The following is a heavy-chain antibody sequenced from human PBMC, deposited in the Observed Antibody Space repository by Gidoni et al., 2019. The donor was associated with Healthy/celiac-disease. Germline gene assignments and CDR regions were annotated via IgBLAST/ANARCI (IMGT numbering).Heavy chain of an antibody. CDR1: GGSFSGYS. Sequence: QVQLQQWGAGLLKPSETLSLTCAVYGGSFSGYSWSWIRQPPGKGLEWIGEINHSGSTNYNPSLKSRVTISVDTSKNQFSLKLSSVTAADTAVYYCARRNEVVPAARKRYYYGMDVWGQGTTVTVSS. J-gene: IGHJ6*02. CDR3: ARRNEVVPAARKRYYYGMDV. V-gene: IGHV4-34*01. D-gene: IGHD2-2*01. CDR2: INHSGST.